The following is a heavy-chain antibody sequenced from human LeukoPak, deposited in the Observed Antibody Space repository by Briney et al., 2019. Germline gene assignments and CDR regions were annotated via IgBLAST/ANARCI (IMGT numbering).Heavy chain of an antibody. J-gene: IGHJ6*03. CDR3: ASGDYCSGGSCYSGDYYYYMDV. V-gene: IGHV1-69*06. D-gene: IGHD2-15*01. CDR1: GGTFSNYA. Sequence: SVKVSCKASGGTFSNYAISWVRQAPGQGLEWMGGIIPIFGTANYAQKFQGRVTITADKSTSTAYMELSSLRSEDTAVYYCASGDYCSGGSCYSGDYYYYMDVWGQGTMVTVSS. CDR2: IIPIFGTA.